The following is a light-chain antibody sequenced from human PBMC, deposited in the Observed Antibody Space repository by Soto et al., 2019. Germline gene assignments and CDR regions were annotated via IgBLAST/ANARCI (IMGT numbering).Light chain of an antibody. CDR3: SSYGGSDTVV. J-gene: IGLJ2*01. Sequence: QSALTQPPSASGSPGQSVTISCTGSSSDVGGYNYVSWYQQHPGKAPKLMIYEVSKRPPGVTDRLAGSKSGNTASLTVSGLQAEDEADYYCSSYGGSDTVVFGGGTKLTVL. CDR1: SSDVGGYNY. V-gene: IGLV2-8*01. CDR2: EVS.